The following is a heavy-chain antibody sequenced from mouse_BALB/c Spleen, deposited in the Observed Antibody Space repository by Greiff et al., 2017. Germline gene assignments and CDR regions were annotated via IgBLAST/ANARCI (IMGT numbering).Heavy chain of an antibody. CDR1: GYTFTSYW. CDR2: INPSNGRT. V-gene: IGHV1S81*02. J-gene: IGHJ2*01. CDR3: ARCSNYFDY. Sequence: QVQLQQPGAELVKPGASVKLSCKASGYTFTSYWMHWVKQRPGQGLEWIGEINPSNGRTNYNEKFKSKATLTVAKSSSTAYMQLSSLTSEDSAVYYFARCSNYFDYWGQGTTLTVSS. D-gene: IGHD1-1*01.